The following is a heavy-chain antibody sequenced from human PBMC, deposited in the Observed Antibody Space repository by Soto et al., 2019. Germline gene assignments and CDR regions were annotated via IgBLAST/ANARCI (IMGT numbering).Heavy chain of an antibody. V-gene: IGHV1-69*08. CDR3: ARGLGGRMDD. J-gene: IGHJ6*02. D-gene: IGHD3-16*01. Sequence: QVQLVQSGAEVKKPGSSVRVSCKASGTIFSSYTISWVRQSPGQGHEWMGRIIPILGATTSAQKFQGRVTLTADKSTNTAYMELNSLRLEDTALYYCARGLGGRMDDWGQGTTVTVSS. CDR2: IIPILGAT. CDR1: GTIFSSYT.